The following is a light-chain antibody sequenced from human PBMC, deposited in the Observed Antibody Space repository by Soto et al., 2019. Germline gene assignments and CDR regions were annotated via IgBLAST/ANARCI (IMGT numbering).Light chain of an antibody. CDR1: QSVTSNA. J-gene: IGKJ1*01. CDR2: GVS. V-gene: IGKV3-20*01. CDR3: QQYGSSPRT. Sequence: EIVLTQSSATLSLSPGERATLSCRASQSVTSNALAWYQQKPGQAPRLLIYGVSSRATGIPDRFSGSGSGTDFTLTISRLEPEDFAVYYCQQYGSSPRTFGQGTKVDIK.